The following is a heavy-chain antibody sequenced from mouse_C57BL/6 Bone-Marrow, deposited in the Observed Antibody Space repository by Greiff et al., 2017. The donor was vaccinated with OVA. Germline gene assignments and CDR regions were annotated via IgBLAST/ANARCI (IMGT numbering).Heavy chain of an antibody. CDR2: ISYDGSN. CDR1: GYSITSGYY. Sequence: ESGPGLVKPSQSLSLTCSVTGYSITSGYYWNWIRQFPGNKLEWMGYISYDGSNNYNPSLKNRISITRDTSKNQFFLKLNSVTTEDTATYYCARDNGSYYCDYWGQGTTLTVSS. CDR3: ARDNGSYYCDY. V-gene: IGHV3-6*01. D-gene: IGHD1-2*01. J-gene: IGHJ2*01.